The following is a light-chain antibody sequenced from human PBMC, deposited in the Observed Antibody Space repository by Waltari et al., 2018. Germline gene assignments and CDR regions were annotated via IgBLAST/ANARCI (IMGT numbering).Light chain of an antibody. CDR3: NSYTTTNTRV. V-gene: IGLV2-14*01. CDR2: EVS. Sequence: QSALTQPASVSGSPGQSITISCTATSSDIGGYNYVSWYQHSPGKAPQLIIYEVSKRPSGVSDRFSGSNSGNTASLTISGLQAEDEADYYCNSYTTTNTRVFGGGTKLTAL. CDR1: SSDIGGYNY. J-gene: IGLJ3*02.